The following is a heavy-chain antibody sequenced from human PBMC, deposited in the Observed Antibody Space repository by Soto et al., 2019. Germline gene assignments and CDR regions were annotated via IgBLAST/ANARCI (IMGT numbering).Heavy chain of an antibody. CDR3: ARSPTGTNYYYYGMDV. D-gene: IGHD3-10*01. V-gene: IGHV1-69*13. CDR1: GGTFSSYA. J-gene: IGHJ6*02. Sequence: GASVKVSCKASGGTFSSYAISWVRQAPGQGLEWMGGIIPIFGTANYAQKFQGRVTITADESTSTAYMELSSLRSEDTAVNYYARSPTGTNYYYYGMDVWGQGTTVTVSS. CDR2: IIPIFGTA.